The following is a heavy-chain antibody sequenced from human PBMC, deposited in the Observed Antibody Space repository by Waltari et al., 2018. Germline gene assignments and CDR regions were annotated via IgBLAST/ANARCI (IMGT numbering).Heavy chain of an antibody. CDR1: GFTFSSYW. D-gene: IGHD1-7*01. CDR3: ARELELLDY. V-gene: IGHV3-7*01. CDR2: RKQDGSEK. Sequence: EVQLVESGGGLVQPGGSLRLSCAASGFTFSSYWMSWVRQAPGKGLECVANRKQDGSEKYYVDSVKGRFTIARDNAKNSLYLQMNSLRAEDTAVYYCARELELLDYWGQGTLVTVSS. J-gene: IGHJ4*02.